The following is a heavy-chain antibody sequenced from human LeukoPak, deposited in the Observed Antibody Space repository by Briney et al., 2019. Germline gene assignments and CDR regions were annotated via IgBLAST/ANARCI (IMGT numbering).Heavy chain of an antibody. CDR1: GGSISSADYY. J-gene: IGHJ4*02. V-gene: IGHV4-30-4*01. CDR3: ARGGYDSSGYALDY. D-gene: IGHD3-22*01. Sequence: SETLSLTCTVSGGSISSADYYWSWIRQPPGKGLEWIGYIYYSGSADYNPSLNSRVTISVDTSKNQFSLKLSSVTAADTAVYYCARGGYDSSGYALDYWGQGTLVTVSS. CDR2: IYYSGSA.